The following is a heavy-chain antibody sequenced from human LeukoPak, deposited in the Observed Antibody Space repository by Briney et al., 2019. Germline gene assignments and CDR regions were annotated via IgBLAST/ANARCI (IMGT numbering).Heavy chain of an antibody. CDR2: IYTSGST. J-gene: IGHJ5*02. V-gene: IGHV4-4*07. CDR1: GVSITSYY. D-gene: IGHD1-26*01. Sequence: SETLSLTCTVSGVSITSYYWSWIRQPAGKGLEWIGRIYTSGSTNCNPSLKSRVTMSVDTSKNQFSLKLSSVTAADTAVYYCARRIVGATNWFDPWGQGTLVTVSS. CDR3: ARRIVGATNWFDP.